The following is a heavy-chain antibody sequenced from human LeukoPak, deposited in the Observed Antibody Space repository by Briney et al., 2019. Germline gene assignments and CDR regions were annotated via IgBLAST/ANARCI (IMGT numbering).Heavy chain of an antibody. CDR2: INPNSGGT. Sequence: ASVKVSCKASGYTFTGYYMHWVRQAPGQGLEWMGWINPNSGGTNYAQKFQGRVTMTRDTSISTAYMELRRLRSDDTAVYYCARVGFLEWLSFSMDVWGKGTTVTVSS. V-gene: IGHV1-2*02. J-gene: IGHJ6*03. D-gene: IGHD3-3*01. CDR3: ARVGFLEWLSFSMDV. CDR1: GYTFTGYY.